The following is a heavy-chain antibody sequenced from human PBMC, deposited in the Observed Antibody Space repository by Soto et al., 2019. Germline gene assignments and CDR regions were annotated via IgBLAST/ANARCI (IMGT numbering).Heavy chain of an antibody. J-gene: IGHJ6*02. CDR1: GYTFTSYD. CDR2: MNPNSGNT. Sequence: QVQLVQSGAEVKKPGASVKVSCKASGYTFTSYDINWVRQATGQGLEWMGWMNPNSGNTGYAQKFQGRATRAGNNCISTAYRELSSLGSDDTAVYYCAREKTSHGMNVWGLGTTVTVS. CDR3: AREKTSHGMNV. V-gene: IGHV1-8*01.